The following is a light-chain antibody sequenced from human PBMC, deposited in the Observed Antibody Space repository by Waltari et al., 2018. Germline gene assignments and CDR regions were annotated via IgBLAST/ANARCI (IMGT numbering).Light chain of an antibody. J-gene: IGKJ2*01. Sequence: DIQMTQSPPSLSAAVGDRVTITCQASRHITNYLNCYQQKPGKALKPLIYNASNLETGVPSRFSGSGSGTDFTFTISSLQPEDIATYYCQQFDNLPYTFGQGTKLEIK. V-gene: IGKV1-33*01. CDR1: RHITNY. CDR3: QQFDNLPYT. CDR2: NAS.